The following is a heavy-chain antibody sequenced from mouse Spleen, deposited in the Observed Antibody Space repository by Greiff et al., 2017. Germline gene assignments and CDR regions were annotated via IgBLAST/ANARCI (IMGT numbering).Heavy chain of an antibody. CDR3: ARGTDGYYVNYAMDY. CDR2: ISSGGST. J-gene: IGHJ4*01. V-gene: IGHV5-6-5*01. CDR1: GFTFSSYA. Sequence: EVMLVESGGGLVKPGGSLKLSCAASGFTFSSYAMSWVRQTPEKRLEWVASISSGGSTYYPDSVKGRFTISRDNARNILYLQMSSLRSEDTAMYYCARGTDGYYVNYAMDYWGQGTSVTVSS. D-gene: IGHD2-3*01.